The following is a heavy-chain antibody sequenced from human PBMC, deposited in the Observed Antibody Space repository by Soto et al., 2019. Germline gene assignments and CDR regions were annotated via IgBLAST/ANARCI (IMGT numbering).Heavy chain of an antibody. J-gene: IGHJ5*02. Sequence: ASVKVSCKASGYTFTNYYIHWVRQAPGQGLEWMGWINPNSGGTNYAQKFQGWVTMTRDTSISTAYMELSRLKSDDTAVFYCARGPPTVVVITTNWFDPWGQGTLVTVSS. CDR2: INPNSGGT. CDR1: GYTFTNYY. V-gene: IGHV1-2*04. CDR3: ARGPPTVVVITTNWFDP. D-gene: IGHD3-22*01.